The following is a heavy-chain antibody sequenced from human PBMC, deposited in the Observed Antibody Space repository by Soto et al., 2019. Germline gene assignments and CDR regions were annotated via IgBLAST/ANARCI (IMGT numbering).Heavy chain of an antibody. V-gene: IGHV5-51*01. D-gene: IGHD3-10*01. CDR3: AGGGVRGVITRTRDYYGMDV. J-gene: IGHJ6*04. Sequence: HGESLKISCKGSGDSFTSYWIGWVRQMPGKGLEWMGIIYPGDSDTRYSPSFQGQVTISADKSISTAYLQWSSLKASDTAMYYCAGGGVRGVITRTRDYYGMDVWGKGITVTVCS. CDR2: IYPGDSDT. CDR1: GDSFTSYW.